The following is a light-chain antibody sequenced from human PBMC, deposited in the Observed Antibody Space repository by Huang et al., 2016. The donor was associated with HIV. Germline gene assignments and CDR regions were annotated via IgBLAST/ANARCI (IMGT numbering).Light chain of an antibody. Sequence: DIQMTQSPSSLSASLGDRVTITCRASQAISYSLAWYQQRPGQAPKLLLYATSRLQSGVPSRFSGSGSGTDYTLTISSPQPEDFATYYCQQYNHTPLTFGGGTKVEIK. CDR3: QQYNHTPLT. CDR2: ATS. J-gene: IGKJ4*01. CDR1: QAISYS. V-gene: IGKV1-NL1*01.